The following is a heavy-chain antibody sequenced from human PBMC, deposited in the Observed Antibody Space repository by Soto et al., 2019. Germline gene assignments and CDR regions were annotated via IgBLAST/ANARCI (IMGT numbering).Heavy chain of an antibody. CDR1: GGSVSSGSYY. CDR2: VYYSGST. Sequence: SETLSLTCTVSGGSVSSGSYYWSWIRQPPGKGLEWIGYVYYSGSTTYNPSLKSRVTISVDTSKNQLSLKLSSVTAADTAVYYCARGTGTKNYYYGMDVWGQGTTVTVSS. D-gene: IGHD2-2*01. CDR3: ARGTGTKNYYYGMDV. J-gene: IGHJ6*02. V-gene: IGHV4-61*01.